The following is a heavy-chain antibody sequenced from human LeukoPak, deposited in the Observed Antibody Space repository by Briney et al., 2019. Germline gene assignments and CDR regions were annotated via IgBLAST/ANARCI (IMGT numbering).Heavy chain of an antibody. V-gene: IGHV4-38-2*02. D-gene: IGHD2-15*01. Sequence: PSETLSLTCTVSGYFISSGYYWGWIRQPPGKGLEWIGSIYHSGSTNYNPSLKSRVTISVDTSKNQFSLKLSSVTAADTAVYYCARQPSDCSGGSCYVSFDYRGQGTLVTVSS. CDR1: GYFISSGYY. CDR2: IYHSGST. CDR3: ARQPSDCSGGSCYVSFDY. J-gene: IGHJ4*02.